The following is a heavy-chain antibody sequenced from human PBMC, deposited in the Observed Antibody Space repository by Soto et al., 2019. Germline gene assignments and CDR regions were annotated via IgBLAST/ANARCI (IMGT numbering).Heavy chain of an antibody. CDR3: ARDFSGKNDAFDV. D-gene: IGHD3-10*01. J-gene: IGHJ3*01. CDR2: VYSGGST. Sequence: GGALGLSCAASGFTVTTNYMSLVRPPPEKGLGRVSVVYSGGSTYYADSVKGRFTVSRDNSKNTLYLQMNSLRAEDTAVYYCARDFSGKNDAFDVWGQGTVVTVSS. CDR1: GFTVTTNY. V-gene: IGHV3-66*01.